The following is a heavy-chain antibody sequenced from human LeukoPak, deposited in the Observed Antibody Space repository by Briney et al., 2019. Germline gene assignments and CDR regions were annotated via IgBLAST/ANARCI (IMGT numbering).Heavy chain of an antibody. CDR2: INQDGSEK. J-gene: IGHJ4*02. Sequence: GGSLRLSCAASGFTFSSYWMSWVRQAPGKGLEWVATINQDGSEKDFVDSVKGRFTISRDNAKNSLYLQMNSLRAEDTALYYCARVGYYYHYWGQGTLVTVS. CDR1: GFTFSSYW. D-gene: IGHD3-22*01. CDR3: ARVGYYYHY. V-gene: IGHV3-7*01.